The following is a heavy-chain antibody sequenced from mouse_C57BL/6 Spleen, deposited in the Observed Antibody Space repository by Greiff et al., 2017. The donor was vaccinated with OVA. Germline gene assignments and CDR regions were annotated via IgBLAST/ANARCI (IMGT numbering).Heavy chain of an antibody. D-gene: IGHD3-1*01. CDR1: GFTFTDYY. J-gene: IGHJ4*01. Sequence: DVKLVESGGGLVQPGGSLSLSCAASGFTFTDYYMSWVRQPPGKALEWLGFIRNKANGYTTEYSASVKGRFTISRDNSQSILYLQMNALRAEDSATYYCARWAYYYAMDYWGQGTSVTVSS. CDR2: IRNKANGYTT. V-gene: IGHV7-3*01. CDR3: ARWAYYYAMDY.